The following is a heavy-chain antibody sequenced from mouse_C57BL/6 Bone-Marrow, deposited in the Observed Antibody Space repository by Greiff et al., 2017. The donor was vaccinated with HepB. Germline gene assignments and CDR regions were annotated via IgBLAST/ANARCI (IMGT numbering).Heavy chain of an antibody. CDR1: GFSFNTYA. V-gene: IGHV10-1*01. J-gene: IGHJ4*01. D-gene: IGHD1-1*01. CDR3: VSYYYGFYAMDY. CDR2: IRSKSNNYAT. Sequence: VQLKESGGGLVQPKGSLKLSCAASGFSFNTYAMNWVRQAPGKGLEWVARIRSKSNNYATYYADSVKDRFTISRDDSESMLYLQMNNLKTEDTAMYYCVSYYYGFYAMDYWGQGTSVTVSS.